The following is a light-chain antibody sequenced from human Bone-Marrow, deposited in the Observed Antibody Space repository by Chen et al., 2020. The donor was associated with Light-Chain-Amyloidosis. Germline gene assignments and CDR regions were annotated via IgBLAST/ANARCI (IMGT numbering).Light chain of an antibody. Sequence: QSALTQPAPVSGSPGPSITTSCTGPSSDVGSYNLVSWYQQHPGKAPKLMIYEGSKRPSGVSNRFSGSKSGNTASLTISGLQAEDEADYYCCSYAGSSTFGVFGGGTKLTVL. V-gene: IGLV2-23*03. CDR2: EGS. CDR3: CSYAGSSTFGV. CDR1: SSDVGSYNL. J-gene: IGLJ3*02.